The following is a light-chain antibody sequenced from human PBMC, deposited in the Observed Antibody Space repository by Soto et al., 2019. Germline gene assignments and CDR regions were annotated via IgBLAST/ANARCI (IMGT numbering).Light chain of an antibody. CDR2: DVS. J-gene: IGLJ1*01. V-gene: IGLV2-14*01. Sequence: HSALTQAASVSGFPGQSISISCTGTSSDVGGYNYVSWYQQHPGKAPKLMIYDVSNRPSGVSNRFSGSKSGNTASLTISGLQAEDEADYYCSSYTSSSTRVFGTGTKVTVL. CDR3: SSYTSSSTRV. CDR1: SSDVGGYNY.